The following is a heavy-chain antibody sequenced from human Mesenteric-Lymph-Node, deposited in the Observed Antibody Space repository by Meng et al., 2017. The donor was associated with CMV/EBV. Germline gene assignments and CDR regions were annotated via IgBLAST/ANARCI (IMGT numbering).Heavy chain of an antibody. J-gene: IGHJ4*02. V-gene: IGHV1-18*01. CDR2: ISAYNGNT. D-gene: IGHD3-9*01. Sequence: ASVKDSCKASGYTFTSYGISWVRQAPGQGLEWMGWISAYNGNTNYAQKLQGRVTMTTDTSTSTAYMELRSLRSDDTAVYYCARGGQVHFDWLLSTPLTYWGQGTLVTVSS. CDR3: ARGGQVHFDWLLSTPLTY. CDR1: GYTFTSYG.